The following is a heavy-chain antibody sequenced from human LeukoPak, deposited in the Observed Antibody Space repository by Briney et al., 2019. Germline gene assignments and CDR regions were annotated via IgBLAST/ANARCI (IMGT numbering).Heavy chain of an antibody. J-gene: IGHJ5*02. CDR2: INAGNGNT. D-gene: IGHD3-10*01. Sequence: ASVKVSCKASGYTFTSYAMHWVRQAPGQRLEWMGWINAGNGNTKYSQKFQDRVTITRDTSASTAYMELSSLRSEDTAVYYCARDYYGSGSYLPNWFDPWGQGSLVTVSS. V-gene: IGHV1-3*01. CDR1: GYTFTSYA. CDR3: ARDYYGSGSYLPNWFDP.